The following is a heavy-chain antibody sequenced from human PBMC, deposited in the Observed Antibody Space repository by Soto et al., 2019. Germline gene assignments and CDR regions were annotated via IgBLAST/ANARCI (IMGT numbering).Heavy chain of an antibody. CDR3: ARGEVWFDF. CDR1: GYTFSTYG. Sequence: ASVKVSCKASGYTFSTYGLNWVRQAPGQRLEWMGWINAGNGNTKYSQKFPGRFTITRDTSASTAYMELNYLRSEDTAVYYCARGEVWFDFWGQGTLVTVYS. CDR2: INAGNGNT. D-gene: IGHD2-8*01. V-gene: IGHV1-3*01. J-gene: IGHJ4*02.